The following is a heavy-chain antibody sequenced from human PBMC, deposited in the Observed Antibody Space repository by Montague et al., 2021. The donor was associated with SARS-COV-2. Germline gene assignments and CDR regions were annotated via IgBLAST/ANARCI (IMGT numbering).Heavy chain of an antibody. Sequence: TLSLTCSVSGGSIRSGGYSWSWIRQPPGKGLEWIGYFYHSESIYYNPSLKSRVTISVDGSKNHFSLKLTSVTAADTAVYYCARGWGGTYSDDAFDIWGQGTMVTVSS. D-gene: IGHD1-26*01. V-gene: IGHV4-30-2*01. CDR1: GGSIRSGGYS. CDR3: ARGWGGTYSDDAFDI. J-gene: IGHJ3*02. CDR2: FYHSESI.